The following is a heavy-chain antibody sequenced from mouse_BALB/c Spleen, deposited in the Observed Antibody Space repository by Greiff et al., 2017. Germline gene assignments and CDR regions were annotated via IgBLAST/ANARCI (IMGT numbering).Heavy chain of an antibody. CDR2: IYPGDGDT. J-gene: IGHJ2*01. Sequence: VQLQQSGAELARPGASVKLSCKASGYTFTSYWMQWVKQRPGQGLEWIGAIYPGDGDTRYTQKFKGKATLTADKSSSTAYMQLSSLASEDSAVYYCARQLRGFDYWGQGTTLTVSS. V-gene: IGHV1-87*01. CDR1: GYTFTSYW. D-gene: IGHD3-2*02. CDR3: ARQLRGFDY.